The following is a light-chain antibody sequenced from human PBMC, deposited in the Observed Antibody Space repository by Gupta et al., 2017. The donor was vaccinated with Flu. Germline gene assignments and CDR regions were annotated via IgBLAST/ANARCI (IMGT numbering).Light chain of an antibody. V-gene: IGKV1-39*01. CDR3: QQCYSTPRT. J-gene: IGKJ1*01. CDR2: AAS. CDR1: QSISSY. Sequence: PSSLSASVGDRVTITFLASQSISSYVNWYQQKPGKAPKLLIYAASSLQSGVPSRFSGSGSGTDFTLTISRLQPEDFATYYCQQCYSTPRTFGPGTKLEIK.